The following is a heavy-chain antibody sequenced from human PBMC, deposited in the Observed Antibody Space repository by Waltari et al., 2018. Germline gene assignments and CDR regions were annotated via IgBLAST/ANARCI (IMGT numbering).Heavy chain of an antibody. CDR1: GGTFSSYA. D-gene: IGHD3-16*01. Sequence: QVQLVQSGAEVKKPGSSVKVSCKASGGTFSSYAISWVRQAPGQGLEWMGRIIPILGIANYAQKFQGRVTITADKSTSTAYMELSSLRSEDTAVYYCARDLGGGQYWYFDLWGRGTLVTVSS. CDR3: ARDLGGGQYWYFDL. V-gene: IGHV1-69*09. J-gene: IGHJ2*01. CDR2: IIPILGIA.